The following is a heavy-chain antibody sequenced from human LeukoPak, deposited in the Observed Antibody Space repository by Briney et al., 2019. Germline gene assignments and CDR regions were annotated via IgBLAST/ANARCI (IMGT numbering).Heavy chain of an antibody. CDR2: INHSGST. CDR3: SRPGYYYYMDV. Sequence: SETLSLTCAVYGESFSGYYWSWIRQPPGKGLEWIGEINHSGSTNYNPSLKSRVTISVDTSKNQFSLKLSSVTAADTAVYYCSRPGYYYYMDVWGKGTTVTVSS. J-gene: IGHJ6*03. CDR1: GESFSGYY. V-gene: IGHV4-34*01. D-gene: IGHD2-2*01.